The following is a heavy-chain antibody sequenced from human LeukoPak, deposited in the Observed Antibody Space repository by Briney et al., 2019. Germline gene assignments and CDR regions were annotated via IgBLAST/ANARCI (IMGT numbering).Heavy chain of an antibody. D-gene: IGHD1-26*01. Sequence: ASVKVSCKASGYTFTGYYMHWVRQAPGQGLEWMGWINPNSGGTNYAQKFQGRVTMTRDTSISTAYMELSRLRSDDTAVYYCARAELRIDAFDIRGQGTMVTVSS. J-gene: IGHJ3*02. CDR3: ARAELRIDAFDI. V-gene: IGHV1-2*02. CDR1: GYTFTGYY. CDR2: INPNSGGT.